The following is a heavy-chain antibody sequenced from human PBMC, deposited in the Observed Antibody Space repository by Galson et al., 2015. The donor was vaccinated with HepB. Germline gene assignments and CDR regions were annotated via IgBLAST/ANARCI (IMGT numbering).Heavy chain of an antibody. CDR1: GYTFTSYY. CDR3: ALPAAIWGGAFDI. J-gene: IGHJ3*02. Sequence: SVKVSCKASGYTFTSYYMHWVRQAPGQGLEWMGIINPSGGSTSYAQKFQGRVTMTRDTSTSTVYMELSSLRSEDTAVYYCALPAAIWGGAFDIWGQGTMVTVSS. D-gene: IGHD2-2*02. V-gene: IGHV1-46*01. CDR2: INPSGGST.